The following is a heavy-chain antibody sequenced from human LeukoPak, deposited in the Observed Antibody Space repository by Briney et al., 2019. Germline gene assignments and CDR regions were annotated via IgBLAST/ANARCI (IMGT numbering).Heavy chain of an antibody. CDR2: ISYDGSNK. Sequence: TGGSLRLSCAASGFTFSSYGMHWVRQAPGKGLEWVAVISYDGSNKYYADSVKGRFTISRGNSKNTLYLQMNSLRAEDTAVYYCARDLFTYSSSWYVPYDYWGQGTLVTVSS. D-gene: IGHD6-13*01. V-gene: IGHV3-30*03. CDR3: ARDLFTYSSSWYVPYDY. CDR1: GFTFSSYG. J-gene: IGHJ4*02.